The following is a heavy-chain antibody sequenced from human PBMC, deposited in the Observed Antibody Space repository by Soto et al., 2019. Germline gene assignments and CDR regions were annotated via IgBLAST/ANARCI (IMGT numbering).Heavy chain of an antibody. V-gene: IGHV4-59*01. J-gene: IGHJ1*01. Sequence: PSETLSLTCTVSGGSISSYYWSWIRQPPGKGLEWIGYIYYSGSTNYNPSLKSRVTISVDTSKNQFSLKLSSVTAADTAVYYCARGEWELLWSNAEYFQHWGQGTLVTVS. CDR2: IYYSGST. CDR3: ARGEWELLWSNAEYFQH. D-gene: IGHD1-26*01. CDR1: GGSISSYY.